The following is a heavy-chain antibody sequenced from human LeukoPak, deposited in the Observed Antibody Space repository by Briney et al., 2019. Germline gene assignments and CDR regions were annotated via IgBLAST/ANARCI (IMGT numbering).Heavy chain of an antibody. CDR1: GGSISSSNYY. V-gene: IGHV4-39*01. Sequence: SETLSLTCTVSGGSISSSNYYWGWIRQPPGKGLEWIGTISYSGSTYYNPSLKSRVTISVDTSKNQLSLKLSSVTAADTAVYYCARPTSGYYWLDPWGQGTLVTVSS. J-gene: IGHJ5*02. D-gene: IGHD5-12*01. CDR3: ARPTSGYYWLDP. CDR2: ISYSGST.